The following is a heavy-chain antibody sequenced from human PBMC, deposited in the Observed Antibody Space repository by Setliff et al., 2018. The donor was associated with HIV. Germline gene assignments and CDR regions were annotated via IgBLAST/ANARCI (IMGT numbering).Heavy chain of an antibody. J-gene: IGHJ3*02. Sequence: GGSLRLSCAASGFTFSSSAMHWVRQAPGKGLEWVAVISYDGSNEYYTDSVKGRFTISRDNSKNTVYLQMNSLRAEDTAVYYCARDWGVVWSFDMWGQGTMVTVSS. CDR3: ARDWGVVWSFDM. CDR2: ISYDGSNE. CDR1: GFTFSSSA. V-gene: IGHV3-30*04. D-gene: IGHD3-16*01.